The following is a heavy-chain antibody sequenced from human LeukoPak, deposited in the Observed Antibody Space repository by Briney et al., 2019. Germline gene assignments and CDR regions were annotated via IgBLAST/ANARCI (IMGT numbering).Heavy chain of an antibody. V-gene: IGHV4-39*07. CDR1: GGSISSSSYY. Sequence: SETLSLTCTVSGGSISSSSYYWGWIRQPPGKGLEWIGSIYYSGSTYYNPSLKSRVTISVDTSKNQFSLKLSSVTAADTAVYYCARDGIGELLYGYYYYGMDVWGQGTTVTVSS. D-gene: IGHD3-10*01. J-gene: IGHJ6*02. CDR3: ARDGIGELLYGYYYYGMDV. CDR2: IYYSGST.